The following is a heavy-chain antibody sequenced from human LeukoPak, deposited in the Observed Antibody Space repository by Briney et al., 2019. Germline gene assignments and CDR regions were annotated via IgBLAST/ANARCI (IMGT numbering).Heavy chain of an antibody. Sequence: GGSLRLSCAASGFAFSDNWMHWVRQAPGKGLEWVSAINSDGSSINYADSVQGRFTISRDNAKNMLYLQMDSLRAEDTSVYYCTSPPSIAVADPIDSWGQGTLVTVSS. CDR3: TSPPSIAVADPIDS. CDR1: GFAFSDNW. V-gene: IGHV3-74*01. CDR2: INSDGSSI. D-gene: IGHD6-19*01. J-gene: IGHJ4*02.